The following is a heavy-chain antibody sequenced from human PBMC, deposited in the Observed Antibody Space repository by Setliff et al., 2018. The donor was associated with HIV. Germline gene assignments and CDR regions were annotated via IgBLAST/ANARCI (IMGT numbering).Heavy chain of an antibody. V-gene: IGHV3-23*03. J-gene: IGHJ6*03. CDR3: VKGAPDYDTNPFYYYFYMHV. CDR2: IYGGGSYT. Sequence: GGSLRLSCAASGFSFSNFAMCWVRQAPGKGLELVSAIYGGGSYTYYADSVKGRFTISRDNSQNTLYLQMNGLRVEDAAVYYCVKGAPDYDTNPFYYYFYMHVWGKGTTVTVS. D-gene: IGHD4-17*01. CDR1: GFSFSNFA.